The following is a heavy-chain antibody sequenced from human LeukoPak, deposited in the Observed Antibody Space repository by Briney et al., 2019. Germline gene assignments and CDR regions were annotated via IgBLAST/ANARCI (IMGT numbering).Heavy chain of an antibody. J-gene: IGHJ4*02. CDR3: AKARDDYVWGSYFDY. V-gene: IGHV3-43D*03. Sequence: GGSLRLSCAASGFTFDDYAMHWVRQAPGKGLEWVSLISWDGGSTYYADSVKGRFTISRDNSKNSLYLQMNSLRAEDTALYYCAKARDDYVWGSYFDYWGQGTLVTVSS. CDR1: GFTFDDYA. CDR2: ISWDGGST. D-gene: IGHD3-16*01.